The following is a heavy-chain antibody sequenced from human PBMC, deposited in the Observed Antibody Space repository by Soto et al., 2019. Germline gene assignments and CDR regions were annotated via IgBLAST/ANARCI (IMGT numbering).Heavy chain of an antibody. D-gene: IGHD3-10*01. Sequence: QVQLVQSGAEVKKPGASVKVSCKASGYTFTSYGISSVRQAPGQGLEWMGGISAYNGNTNYSPKVQGSVPMTTDTSTSPAYLELRRLRSDDTAVYYCAREDDYGAGPWYWGQGTVVTVPS. V-gene: IGHV1-18*01. CDR2: ISAYNGNT. CDR1: GYTFTSYG. CDR3: AREDDYGAGPWY. J-gene: IGHJ4*02.